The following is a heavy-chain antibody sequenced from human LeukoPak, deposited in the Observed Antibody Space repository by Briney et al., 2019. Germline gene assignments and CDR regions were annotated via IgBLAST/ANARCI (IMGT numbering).Heavy chain of an antibody. CDR1: GFTFSSYA. J-gene: IGHJ4*02. CDR3: AKEVGDSSGYYSFDY. Sequence: PGGSLRLSCAASGFTFSSYAMSWVRQAPGKGLEWVSAISGSGGSTYYADSVKGRFTISGDNSKNTLYLQMNSLRAEDTAVYYCAKEVGDSSGYYSFDYWGQGTLVTVSS. D-gene: IGHD3-22*01. CDR2: ISGSGGST. V-gene: IGHV3-23*01.